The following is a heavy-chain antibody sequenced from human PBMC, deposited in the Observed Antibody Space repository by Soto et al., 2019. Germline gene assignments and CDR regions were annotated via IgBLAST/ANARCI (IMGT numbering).Heavy chain of an antibody. CDR2: ISAYNGNT. J-gene: IGHJ3*02. D-gene: IGHD3-9*01. V-gene: IGHV1-18*04. Sequence: GYGSPSSALGWTQHHTGQGLEWMGWISAYNGNTNYAQKLQGRVTMTTDTSTSTAYMELRSLRSDDTAVYYCARSYDILTGQDAFDIWGQGTMVTVSS. CDR1: GYGSPSSA. CDR3: ARSYDILTGQDAFDI.